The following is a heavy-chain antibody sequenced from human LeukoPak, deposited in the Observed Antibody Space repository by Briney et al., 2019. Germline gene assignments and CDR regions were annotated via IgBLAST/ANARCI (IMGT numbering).Heavy chain of an antibody. Sequence: ASVKVSCKASGYTFTSYAMNWVRQAPGQGLEWMGWINTNTGNPTYAQGFTGRFVFSLDTSVSTAYLQISSLKAEDTAVYYCAGGAVAGPRPLNFDYWGQGTLVTVSS. D-gene: IGHD6-19*01. CDR1: GYTFTSYA. CDR2: INTNTGNP. CDR3: AGGAVAGPRPLNFDY. J-gene: IGHJ4*02. V-gene: IGHV7-4-1*02.